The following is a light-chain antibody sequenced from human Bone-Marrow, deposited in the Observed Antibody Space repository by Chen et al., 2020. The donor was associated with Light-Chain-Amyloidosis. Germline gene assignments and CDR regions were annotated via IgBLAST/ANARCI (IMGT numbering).Light chain of an antibody. CDR3: QVWDRSSDRPV. Sequence: SYVLTQPSSVSVAPGQTATIACGGNNIGSTSVHWYQQTPGQAPLLVVYDDSDRPSGIPERLSGDNSGNTATLTIRRVEAGDEADYYCQVWDRSSDRPVFGGGTKLTVL. CDR2: DDS. V-gene: IGLV3-21*02. CDR1: NIGSTS. J-gene: IGLJ3*02.